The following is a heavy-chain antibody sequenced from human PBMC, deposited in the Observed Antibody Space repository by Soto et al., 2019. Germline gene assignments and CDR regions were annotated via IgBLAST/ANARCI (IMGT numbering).Heavy chain of an antibody. V-gene: IGHV3-30*18. CDR2: ISYDGSNK. D-gene: IGHD2-21*02. CDR1: GFTFSSYG. Sequence: QVQLVESGGGVVQPGRSRRLSCAASGFTFSSYGMHWVRQAPGKGLEWVAVISYDGSNKYYADSVKGRFTISRDNSKNTLYLQMNSLRAEDTAVYYCAKEERVTGGMDVWGQGTTVTVSS. CDR3: AKEERVTGGMDV. J-gene: IGHJ6*02.